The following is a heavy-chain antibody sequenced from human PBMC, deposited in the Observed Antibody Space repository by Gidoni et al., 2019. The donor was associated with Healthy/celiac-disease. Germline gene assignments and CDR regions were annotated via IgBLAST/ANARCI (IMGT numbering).Heavy chain of an antibody. CDR3: AKDSSSSDGGWFDP. V-gene: IGHV3-9*01. CDR1: GFTFDDYA. CDR2: ISWNSGSI. Sequence: EVQLVESGGCLVQPGRSLSLSCAASGFTFDDYAMPLFRQAPGKGLEWVSGISWNSGSIGYADSVKGRFTISRDNAKNSLYLQMNSLRAEDTALYYCAKDSSSSDGGWFDPWGQGTLVTVSS. D-gene: IGHD6-6*01. J-gene: IGHJ5*02.